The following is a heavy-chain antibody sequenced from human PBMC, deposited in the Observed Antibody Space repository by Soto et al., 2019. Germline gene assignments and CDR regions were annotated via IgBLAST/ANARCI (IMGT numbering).Heavy chain of an antibody. V-gene: IGHV3-48*02. Sequence: GSLRLSCTASGFTFSSYSMNWVRQAPGKGLEWVSYISSGSYNIYYADSVKGRFTISRDNAKDSLYLQMSSLRDDDSAVYYCARGPSAAAPLSDWYFDLWGRGTLVTVSS. J-gene: IGHJ2*01. CDR3: ARGPSAAAPLSDWYFDL. CDR1: GFTFSSYS. D-gene: IGHD2-2*01. CDR2: ISSGSYNI.